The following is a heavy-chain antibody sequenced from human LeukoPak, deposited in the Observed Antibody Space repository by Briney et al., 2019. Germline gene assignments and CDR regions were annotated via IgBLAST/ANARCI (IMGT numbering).Heavy chain of an antibody. J-gene: IGHJ4*02. CDR2: ISSSSSFI. CDR3: ARDPPLGSCSTISCPHLDY. V-gene: IGHV3-21*01. CDR1: GFTFSRYS. Sequence: GGSLRLXCAASGFTFSRYSMNWVRQAPGKGLEWVSSISSSSSFIYYADSVKGRFTISRGNAKNSLYLQMNSLRAEDTAVYYCARDPPLGSCSTISCPHLDYWGQGTLVTVSS. D-gene: IGHD2-2*01.